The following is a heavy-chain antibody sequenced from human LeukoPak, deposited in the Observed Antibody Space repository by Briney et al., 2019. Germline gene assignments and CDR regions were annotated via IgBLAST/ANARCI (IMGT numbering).Heavy chain of an antibody. V-gene: IGHV3-30*04. D-gene: IGHD3-3*01. CDR3: AKIGRSYDFWTGYYEEEVDYMDV. J-gene: IGHJ6*03. CDR1: GFTFSSYA. Sequence: GGSLRLSCAASGFTFSSYAMHWVRQAPGKGLEWVAVISYDGSNKYYADSVKGRFTISRDNSKNTLYLQMNSLRAEDTAVYYCAKIGRSYDFWTGYYEEEVDYMDVWGKGTTVTASS. CDR2: ISYDGSNK.